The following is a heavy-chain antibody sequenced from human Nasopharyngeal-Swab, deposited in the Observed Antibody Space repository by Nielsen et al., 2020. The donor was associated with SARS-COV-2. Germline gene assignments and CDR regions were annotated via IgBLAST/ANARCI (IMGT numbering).Heavy chain of an antibody. J-gene: IGHJ6*03. Sequence: GGSLRLSCAASGLTFGRYAMNWVRQAPGKGLEWTAYISSSRTIYYADSVKGRFTISRDNAKNSLYLQMNSLRAEDTAVYYCARSEGGNPYYYYYMDVWGKGTTVTVSS. V-gene: IGHV3-48*01. D-gene: IGHD1-26*01. CDR3: ARSEGGNPYYYYYMDV. CDR1: GLTFGRYA. CDR2: ISSSRTI.